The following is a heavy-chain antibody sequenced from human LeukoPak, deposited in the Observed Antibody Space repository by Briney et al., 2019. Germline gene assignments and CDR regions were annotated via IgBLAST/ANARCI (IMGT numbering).Heavy chain of an antibody. V-gene: IGHV5-51*01. J-gene: IGHJ4*02. Sequence: KDGESLKISCKASGYSFTSHWIGWVRQVPGKGLEWMGVIYPGDSDIRYSPSFQGQVTISADKSISTAYLQWSSLKASDTAMYYCARRFCTNGVCRPFDYWGQGTLVTVSS. D-gene: IGHD2-8*01. CDR3: ARRFCTNGVCRPFDY. CDR2: IYPGDSDI. CDR1: GYSFTSHW.